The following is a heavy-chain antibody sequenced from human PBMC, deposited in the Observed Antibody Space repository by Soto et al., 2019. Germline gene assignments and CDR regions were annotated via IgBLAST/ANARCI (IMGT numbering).Heavy chain of an antibody. CDR1: GGSISRYY. CDR2: IYYTGST. D-gene: IGHD3-3*01. V-gene: IGHV4-59*01. Sequence: QVELQESGPGLVRPSETLSLACTVSGGSISRYYWNWIRQPPGKGLEWIGYIYYTGSTNYHPSLKSRVTISSDTSKIQFSLKLNSVTAADTAVYYCARSPYDFWTGYTFDSWGQGTLVTVYS. CDR3: ARSPYDFWTGYTFDS. J-gene: IGHJ4*02.